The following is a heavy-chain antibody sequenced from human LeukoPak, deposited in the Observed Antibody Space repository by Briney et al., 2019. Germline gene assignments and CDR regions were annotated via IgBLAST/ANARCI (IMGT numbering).Heavy chain of an antibody. Sequence: SLRLSCAAXXFTFSXYSMNWVCQAPGKGLEWVSSISGSSSYIYYADSVKGRFTISRDNAKNSLYLQMTSLRAEDTAVYYCARDLLACGGDCYGYWGQGTLVTVSS. CDR1: XFTFSXYS. CDR2: ISGSSSYI. V-gene: IGHV3-21*01. CDR3: ARDLLACGGDCYGY. D-gene: IGHD2-21*01. J-gene: IGHJ4*02.